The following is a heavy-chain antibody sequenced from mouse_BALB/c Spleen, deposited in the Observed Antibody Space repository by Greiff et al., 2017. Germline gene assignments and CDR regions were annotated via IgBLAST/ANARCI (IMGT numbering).Heavy chain of an antibody. CDR2: ISYSGST. CDR1: GYSITSDYA. V-gene: IGHV3-2*02. CDR3: ARDSSGYFDY. D-gene: IGHD3-2*01. Sequence: EVQLQQSGPGLVKPSQSLSLTCTVTGYSITSDYAWNWIRQFPGNKLEWMGYISYSGSTSYNPSLKSRISITRDTSKNQFFLQLNSVTTEDTATYYCARDSSGYFDYWGQGTTLTVSS. J-gene: IGHJ2*01.